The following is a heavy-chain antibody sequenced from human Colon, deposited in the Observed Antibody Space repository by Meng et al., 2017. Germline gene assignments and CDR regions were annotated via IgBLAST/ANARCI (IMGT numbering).Heavy chain of an antibody. Sequence: QVQLQESGPGLVKPSGTLSLTCAVAGVSITNSNWWSWVRQPPGKVLEWMGQTYGSVNTAYNPSLKSRVTISVDKSKNQLSLTLSSVTAADTAVYYCAKNGAYCLEYWGQGILVTVSS. J-gene: IGHJ4*02. CDR1: GVSITNSNW. V-gene: IGHV4-4*02. D-gene: IGHD2-8*02. CDR3: AKNGAYCLEY. CDR2: TYGSVNT.